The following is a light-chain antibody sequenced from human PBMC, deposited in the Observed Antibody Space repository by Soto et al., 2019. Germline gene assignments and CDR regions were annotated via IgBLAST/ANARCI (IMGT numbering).Light chain of an antibody. CDR2: HAS. CDR3: QQYGSSPMT. Sequence: EIVLTQSPGTLSLSPGERATLSCRASQSVSSSYLAWYQQKPGRAPRLLIFHASSRATGIPDRFSGSGSGTDCTLTISRLEPEEFAVYYCQQYGSSPMTFGKGTKVDI. J-gene: IGKJ1*01. CDR1: QSVSSSY. V-gene: IGKV3-20*01.